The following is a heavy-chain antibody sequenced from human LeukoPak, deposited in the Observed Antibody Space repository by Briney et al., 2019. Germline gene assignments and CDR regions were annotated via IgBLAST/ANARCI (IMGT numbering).Heavy chain of an antibody. D-gene: IGHD3-9*01. V-gene: IGHV4-4*02. CDR2: IYHSGST. Sequence: SGTLSLTCAVSGGSISSSNWWSWVRQPPGKGLEWIGEIYHSGSTNYNPSLKSRVTISVDKSKNQFSLKLSSVTAADTAVYYCARLLYDILTGYYDYWGQGTLVTVSS. CDR3: ARLLYDILTGYYDY. J-gene: IGHJ4*02. CDR1: GGSISSSNW.